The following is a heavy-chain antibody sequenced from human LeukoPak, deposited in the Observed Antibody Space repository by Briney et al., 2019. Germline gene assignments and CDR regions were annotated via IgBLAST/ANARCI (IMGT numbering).Heavy chain of an antibody. Sequence: PGGSLRLSCAASGFTFSNYNMNWVRQAPGKGLEWVSAVGGSGAATYYADSVKGRFTISRDNAKNSLYLQMNSLRAEDTAVYYCARDREGSPGTFDIWGQGTMVTVSS. J-gene: IGHJ3*02. V-gene: IGHV3-23*01. CDR3: ARDREGSPGTFDI. CDR1: GFTFSNYN. CDR2: VGGSGAAT. D-gene: IGHD1-26*01.